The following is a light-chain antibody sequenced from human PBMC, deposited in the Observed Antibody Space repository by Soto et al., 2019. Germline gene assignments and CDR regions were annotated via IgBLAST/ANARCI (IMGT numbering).Light chain of an antibody. CDR3: QQLDNFPLT. V-gene: IGKV3-15*01. J-gene: IGKJ5*01. CDR1: QSVSSN. CDR2: DAS. Sequence: EIVMTQSPATLSVSPGERAPLSCRASQSVSSNLAWYQQKPGQAPRLLIYDASTRATGIPARFSGSGPGTEFTLTISSLQPEDFATYYCQQLDNFPLTFGQGTRLEIK.